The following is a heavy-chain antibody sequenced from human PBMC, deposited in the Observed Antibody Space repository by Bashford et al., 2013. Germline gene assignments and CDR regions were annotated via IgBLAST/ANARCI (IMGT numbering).Heavy chain of an antibody. Sequence: SETLSLTCTVSGGSTSTSSYYWGWIRQSPGKGLEWIGSIFYTGNTYYNPSFKSRVTMSLDTSRNQFSLMLNSVTAADTAVYYCARSRYNRGGPFDYWGQGTLVTVSS. V-gene: IGHV4-39*01. CDR3: ARSRYNRGGPFDY. J-gene: IGHJ4*02. CDR2: IFYTGNT. CDR1: GGSTSTSSYY. D-gene: IGHD1-14*01.